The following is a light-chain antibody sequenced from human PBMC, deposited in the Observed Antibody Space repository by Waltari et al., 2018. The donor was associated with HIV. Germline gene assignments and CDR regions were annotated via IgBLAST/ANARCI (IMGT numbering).Light chain of an antibody. CDR1: QGIANW. J-gene: IGKJ5*01. Sequence: DIQMTQFPSSVSASVGDRVTMTSRATQGIANWVAWYQQKPGRAPKLLIHGASILQEGVPSRFSGSGSGTVFTLTLNSLQPEDFATYFCQQTNSFPITFGQGTRLDSK. CDR2: GAS. CDR3: QQTNSFPIT. V-gene: IGKV1D-12*01.